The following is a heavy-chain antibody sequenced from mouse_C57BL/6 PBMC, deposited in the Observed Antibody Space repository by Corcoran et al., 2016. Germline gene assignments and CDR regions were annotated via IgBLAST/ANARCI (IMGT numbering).Heavy chain of an antibody. CDR3: ARFYGNYYYFDY. D-gene: IGHD2-1*01. V-gene: IGHV1-26*01. Sequence: EVQLQQSGPELVKPGASVKISCKASGYTFTDYYMNWVKQSHGKSLEWIGDINPNNGGTSYNQKFKGKATLTVDKSSSTAYMELRSPTSEDSAVYYCARFYGNYYYFDYWGQGTTLTVSS. CDR2: INPNNGGT. CDR1: GYTFTDYY. J-gene: IGHJ2*01.